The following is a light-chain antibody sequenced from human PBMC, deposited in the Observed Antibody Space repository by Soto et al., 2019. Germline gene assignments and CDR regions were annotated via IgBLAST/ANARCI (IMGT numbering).Light chain of an antibody. Sequence: QSALTQPASVSGSPGQSITISCTGTSSDVGGYNSVSWYPQHPGKAPKLMIYNVSNRPSGVSSRFSGSKSGNTASLTISGLQAEDEADYYCISYTTLSSRSVVFGGGTKLTVL. J-gene: IGLJ2*01. V-gene: IGLV2-14*01. CDR1: SSDVGGYNS. CDR2: NVS. CDR3: ISYTTLSSRSVV.